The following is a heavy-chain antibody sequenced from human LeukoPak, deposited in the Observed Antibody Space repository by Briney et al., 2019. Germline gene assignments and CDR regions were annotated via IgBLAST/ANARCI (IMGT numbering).Heavy chain of an antibody. CDR1: GFTFSSYA. D-gene: IGHD3-22*01. Sequence: PGGSLRLSCAASGFTFSSYAMSWVRQAPGKGLEWVSAISGRRGDTYYADSVKGRFTISRDNSKNTLYLQMNSLRAEDTAVYYCARERDSSGYFGSWGQGTLVTVSS. J-gene: IGHJ4*02. CDR3: ARERDSSGYFGS. V-gene: IGHV3-23*01. CDR2: ISGRRGDT.